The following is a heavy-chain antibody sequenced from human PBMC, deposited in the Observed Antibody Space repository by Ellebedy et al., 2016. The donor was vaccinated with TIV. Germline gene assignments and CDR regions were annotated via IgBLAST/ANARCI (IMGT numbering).Heavy chain of an antibody. D-gene: IGHD6-13*01. V-gene: IGHV3-48*02. CDR2: ISGSGGAL. Sequence: GESLKISXEASGFPFSNYYMNWVRQAPGKGLEWVSSISGSGGALYYADSVKGRFTMSRDNAKNSLYLQMNSLRDEDTALYYCARARQYGTSWYGKSDYWGQGTLVTVSS. CDR1: GFPFSNYY. J-gene: IGHJ4*02. CDR3: ARARQYGTSWYGKSDY.